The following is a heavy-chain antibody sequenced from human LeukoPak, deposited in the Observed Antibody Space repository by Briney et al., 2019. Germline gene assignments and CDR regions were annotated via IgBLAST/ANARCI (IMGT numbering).Heavy chain of an antibody. Sequence: NPGGSLRLSCAASGFTFSSYSMNWVRQAPGKGLEWVSSISSSSSYIYYADSVKGRFTISRDNAKNSLYLQMNSLRAEDTAVYYCASPSRPSNVCAYDIWGQGTMVTVSS. CDR3: ASPSRPSNVCAYDI. V-gene: IGHV3-21*01. D-gene: IGHD6-19*01. CDR1: GFTFSSYS. J-gene: IGHJ3*02. CDR2: ISSSSSYI.